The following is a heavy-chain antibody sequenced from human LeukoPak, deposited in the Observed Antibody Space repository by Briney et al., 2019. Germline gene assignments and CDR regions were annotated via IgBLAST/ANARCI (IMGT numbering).Heavy chain of an antibody. V-gene: IGHV1-18*01. CDR3: ARVKYYYDSSGYYPLYAFDI. CDR2: ISTYNGNT. Sequence: ASVKVSCKASGGTFSSYAISWVRQAPGQGLEWMGWISTYNGNTNYAQKLQGRVTMTTDTSTSTAYMELRSLRSDDTAVYYCARVKYYYDSSGYYPLYAFDIWGQGTMVTVSS. D-gene: IGHD3-22*01. CDR1: GGTFSSYA. J-gene: IGHJ3*02.